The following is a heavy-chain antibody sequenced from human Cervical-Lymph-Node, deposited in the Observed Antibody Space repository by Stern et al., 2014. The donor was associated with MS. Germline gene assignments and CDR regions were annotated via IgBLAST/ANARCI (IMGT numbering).Heavy chain of an antibody. J-gene: IGHJ4*02. CDR2: IYPGDSEP. V-gene: IGHV5-51*03. D-gene: IGHD5-24*01. CDR1: GYSFTNYW. Sequence: EVQLVESGAEVKRPGESLKISCKGSGYSFTNYWIGWVRQMPGKGLEWMGVIYPGDSEPTYSPSFQGRVTFSVDKSINTAYLQWGSLRASDTAMYYCARRGDGYNYYFDFWGQGTLVTVSS. CDR3: ARRGDGYNYYFDF.